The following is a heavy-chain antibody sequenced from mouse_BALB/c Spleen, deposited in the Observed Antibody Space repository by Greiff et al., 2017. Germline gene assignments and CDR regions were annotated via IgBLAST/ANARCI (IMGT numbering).Heavy chain of an antibody. D-gene: IGHD1-1*01. CDR3: ARRDYYGSSPLFDY. CDR1: GYTFSSYW. J-gene: IGHJ2*01. V-gene: IGHV1-9*01. Sequence: VQLQESGAELMKPGASVKISCKATGYTFSSYWIEWVKQRPGHGLEWIGEILPGSGSTNYNEKFKGKATFTADTSSNTAYMQLSSLTSEDSAVYYCARRDYYGSSPLFDYWGQGTTLTVSS. CDR2: ILPGSGST.